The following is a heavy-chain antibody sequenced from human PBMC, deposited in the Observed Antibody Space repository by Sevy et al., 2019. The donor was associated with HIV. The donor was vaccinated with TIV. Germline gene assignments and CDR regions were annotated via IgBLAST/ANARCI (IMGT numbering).Heavy chain of an antibody. J-gene: IGHJ6*02. D-gene: IGHD2-15*01. CDR3: SRPGLLQPGGDYFYYGLDV. Sequence: GESLKISCKGSEYDFSTYWIAWVRQMPGKGLELMGIIFPGDSDTRYSPSFQGQVTISADDSIRTSYLQWRSLKASDTAISYCSRPGLLQPGGDYFYYGLDVWGQGTTVTVSS. V-gene: IGHV5-51*01. CDR2: IFPGDSDT. CDR1: EYDFSTYW.